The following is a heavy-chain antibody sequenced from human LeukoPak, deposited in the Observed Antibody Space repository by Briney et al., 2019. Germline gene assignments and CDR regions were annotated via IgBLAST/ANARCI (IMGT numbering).Heavy chain of an antibody. J-gene: IGHJ4*02. CDR1: GFTFSSYS. CDR3: ARGDWGFHRYFDY. V-gene: IGHV3-21*01. Sequence: GGSLRLSCAASGFTFSSYSMNWVRQAPGKGLEWVSSISSSSSYIYYAHSVKGRFTISRDNAKNSLYLQMNGLRAEDTAVYYCARGDWGFHRYFDYWGQGTLVTVSS. CDR2: ISSSSSYI. D-gene: IGHD7-27*01.